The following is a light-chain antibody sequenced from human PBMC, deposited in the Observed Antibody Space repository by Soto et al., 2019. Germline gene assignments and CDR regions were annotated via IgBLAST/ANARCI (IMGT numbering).Light chain of an antibody. CDR1: TSNIGSNH. J-gene: IGLJ3*02. V-gene: IGLV1-47*02. CDR3: AVWDDSLRGWV. Sequence: QSALTQPPSASGTPGQRVTISCSGSTSNIGSNHVYWYQQLPGAAPKLLIFTNDQRTSGVPGRFSGSKSGTSASLAISGLRSEDEADYYCAVWDDSLRGWVFGGGTKLTVL. CDR2: TND.